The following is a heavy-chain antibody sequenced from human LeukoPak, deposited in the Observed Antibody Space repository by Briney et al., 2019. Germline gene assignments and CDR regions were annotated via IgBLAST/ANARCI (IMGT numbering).Heavy chain of an antibody. Sequence: SETLSLTCAVSGYSISSGHYWGWIRQPPGKGLEWIGSIYHSGSTYYNPSLKSRVTISVDTSKNQFSLKLSSVTAADTAVYYCARGYCSGGSCSYYGMDVWGKGTTVTVSS. CDR1: GYSISSGHY. CDR2: IYHSGST. V-gene: IGHV4-38-2*01. J-gene: IGHJ6*04. D-gene: IGHD2-15*01. CDR3: ARGYCSGGSCSYYGMDV.